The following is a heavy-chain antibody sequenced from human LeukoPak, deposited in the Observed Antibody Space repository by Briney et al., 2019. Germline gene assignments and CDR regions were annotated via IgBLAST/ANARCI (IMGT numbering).Heavy chain of an antibody. V-gene: IGHV1-18*01. J-gene: IGHJ4*02. Sequence: ASVKVSCKASGYTFTSYGISWVRQAPGQGLEWMGWISAYNGNTNYAQKLQGRVTMTTDTSTSTAYMELRSLRSDDTAVYYCARTSPYDSSGYYGGPNDYWGQGTLVTVSS. D-gene: IGHD3-22*01. CDR1: GYTFTSYG. CDR2: ISAYNGNT. CDR3: ARTSPYDSSGYYGGPNDY.